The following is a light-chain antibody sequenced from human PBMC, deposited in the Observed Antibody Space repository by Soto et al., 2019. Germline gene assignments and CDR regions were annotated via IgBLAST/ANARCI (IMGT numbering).Light chain of an antibody. J-gene: IGLJ2*01. Sequence: QSALTQPASVSGSPGQSITISCTGTSSDVGGYNYVSWFQQHPGKAPKLMIYAVSNRPSGVSNRFSGSKSGNTASLTISGLQAEDEADYHCSSYTSSSTLVVFGGGTKLTVL. CDR3: SSYTSSSTLVV. V-gene: IGLV2-14*01. CDR1: SSDVGGYNY. CDR2: AVS.